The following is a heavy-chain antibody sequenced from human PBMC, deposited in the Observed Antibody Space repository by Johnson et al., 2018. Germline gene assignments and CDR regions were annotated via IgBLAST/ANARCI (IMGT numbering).Heavy chain of an antibody. J-gene: IGHJ4*02. CDR2: ISYNGNT. CDR1: GGSISGHH. CDR3: ARDYNWSFDV. Sequence: QVQLQESGPGLVKPSETLSLSCSVSGGSISGHHWAWILQPPGEALERIGFISYNGNTNYNPPLKRRATMSVDMSKDQFSLKLSSVTTEDTAVYYCARDYNWSFDVWGQGTLVTVSS. V-gene: IGHV4-59*11. D-gene: IGHD1-1*01.